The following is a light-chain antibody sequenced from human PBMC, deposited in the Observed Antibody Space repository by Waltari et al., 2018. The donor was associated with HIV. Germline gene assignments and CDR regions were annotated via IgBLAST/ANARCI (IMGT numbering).Light chain of an antibody. Sequence: EIVMTQSPATLSVSPGERATLSCRASQSVSTNLAWYQQKPSQAPRLLIYGASTRSTGIPARFSGSGYGTDFTLTISSLQSEDFAIYCCQKYSNWPLTFGGGTKVEIK. J-gene: IGKJ4*01. CDR2: GAS. V-gene: IGKV3-15*01. CDR3: QKYSNWPLT. CDR1: QSVSTN.